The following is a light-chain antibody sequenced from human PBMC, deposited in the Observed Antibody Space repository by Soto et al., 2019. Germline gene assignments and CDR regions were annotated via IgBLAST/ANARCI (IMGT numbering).Light chain of an antibody. J-gene: IGKJ1*01. V-gene: IGKV3-15*01. CDR3: QQHGNWPPSWT. CDR1: QSVSSN. CDR2: GAS. Sequence: DIVVTQSPATLSVSPGERATLSCRASQSVSSNLAWYQQKPGQAPRLLIFGASTRATGIPARFSGSGSGTEFTLTISTLQSEDFAVYYCQQHGNWPPSWTFGQGTKVDIK.